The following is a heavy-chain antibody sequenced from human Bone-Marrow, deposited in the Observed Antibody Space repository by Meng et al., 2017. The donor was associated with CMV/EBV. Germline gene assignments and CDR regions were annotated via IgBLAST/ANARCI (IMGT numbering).Heavy chain of an antibody. CDR3: ARARELLQGHNWFDP. V-gene: IGHV4-61*01. D-gene: IGHD1-26*01. Sequence: SETLSLTCSVSGGSVSTGSYYWNWIRQPPGQGLEWIGYIYYNGNTNYNPSLKSRVTISLDTSKNQFSLQLTSVTAADSAIYYCARARELLQGHNWFDPWGQGTLVTVSS. CDR1: GGSVSTGSYY. CDR2: IYYNGNT. J-gene: IGHJ5*02.